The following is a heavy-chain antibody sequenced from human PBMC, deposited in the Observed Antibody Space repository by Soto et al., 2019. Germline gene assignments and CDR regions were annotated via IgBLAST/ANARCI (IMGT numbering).Heavy chain of an antibody. CDR1: GYTFTSYY. V-gene: IGHV1-46*01. Sequence: ASVKVSCKASGYTFTSYYMHWVRQAPGQGLEWMGIINPSGGSTSYAQKFQGRVTMTRDTSTSTVYMELSSLRSEDTAEYYCARGAVNYDSSGGAFDIWGQGTMVTVSS. D-gene: IGHD3-22*01. J-gene: IGHJ3*02. CDR3: ARGAVNYDSSGGAFDI. CDR2: INPSGGST.